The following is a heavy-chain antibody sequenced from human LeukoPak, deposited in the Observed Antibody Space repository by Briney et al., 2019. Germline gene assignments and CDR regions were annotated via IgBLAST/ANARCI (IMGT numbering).Heavy chain of an antibody. D-gene: IGHD5-18*01. J-gene: IGHJ4*02. Sequence: GASVKVSYKASRGTFSSYAISWVRQAPGQGLEWVGGIIPIFGTADYAQKFQGRVTITTDESTSTAYMELSSLRSEDTAVYYCARGTVDTAMVYYFDHWGQGTLVTVST. CDR2: IIPIFGTA. V-gene: IGHV1-69*05. CDR3: ARGTVDTAMVYYFDH. CDR1: RGTFSSYA.